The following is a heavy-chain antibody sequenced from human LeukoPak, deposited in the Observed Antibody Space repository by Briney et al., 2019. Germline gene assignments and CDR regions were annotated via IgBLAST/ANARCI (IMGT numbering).Heavy chain of an antibody. Sequence: PSETLSLTCAVYGGSFSGYYWSWIRQPPGKGLEWIGEINHSGSTNYNPSLKSRVTISVDTSKNQFSLKLSSVTAADTAVYYCARGWFGELFYLDAFDIWGQGTMVTVSS. V-gene: IGHV4-34*01. CDR3: ARGWFGELFYLDAFDI. CDR1: GGSFSGYY. D-gene: IGHD3-10*01. CDR2: INHSGST. J-gene: IGHJ3*02.